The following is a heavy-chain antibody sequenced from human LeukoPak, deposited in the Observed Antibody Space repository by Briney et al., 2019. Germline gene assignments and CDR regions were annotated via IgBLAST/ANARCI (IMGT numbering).Heavy chain of an antibody. CDR1: GFTFDDYA. V-gene: IGHV3-43D*04. Sequence: GGSLRLSCAASGFTFDDYAMHWIRQAPGKGLEWVSLISWDGGSTYYADSVKGRFTISRDNSKNSLYLQMNSLRAEDTALYYCAKAGDCTNGVCYTTYYYMDVCGKGTTVTVPS. CDR2: ISWDGGST. CDR3: AKAGDCTNGVCYTTYYYMDV. D-gene: IGHD2-8*01. J-gene: IGHJ6*03.